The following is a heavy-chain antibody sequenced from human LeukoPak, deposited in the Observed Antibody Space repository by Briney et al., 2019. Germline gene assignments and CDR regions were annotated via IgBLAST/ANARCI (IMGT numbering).Heavy chain of an antibody. CDR1: GGSISSYY. CDR2: IYYSGST. Sequence: SETLSLTCTVSGGSISSYYWSWIRQPPGKGLEWIGYIYYSGSTNYNPSLKSRVTISVDTSKNQFSLKLSSVTAADTAVYYCARGLSSYYYYYGMDVWGQGTTVTASS. J-gene: IGHJ6*02. D-gene: IGHD2-2*01. V-gene: IGHV4-59*01. CDR3: ARGLSSYYYYYGMDV.